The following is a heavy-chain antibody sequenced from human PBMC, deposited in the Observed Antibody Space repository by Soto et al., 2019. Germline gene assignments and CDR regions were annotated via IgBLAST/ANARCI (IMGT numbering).Heavy chain of an antibody. CDR3: ARAVVVYVFNFDY. J-gene: IGHJ4*02. Sequence: QVQLQESGPGLVKPSQTLSLTCTVSGGSISSGGYYWSWIRQHPGKGREWIGYIYYSGSTYYNPSLKSRVTISVDPSKNQFSLKLSSVTAADTAVYYCARAVVVYVFNFDYWGQGTLVTVSS. V-gene: IGHV4-31*03. CDR1: GGSISSGGYY. D-gene: IGHD2-15*01. CDR2: IYYSGST.